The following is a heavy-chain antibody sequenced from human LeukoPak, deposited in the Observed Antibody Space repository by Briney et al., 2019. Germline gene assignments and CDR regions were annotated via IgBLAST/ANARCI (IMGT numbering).Heavy chain of an antibody. J-gene: IGHJ4*02. CDR1: GFTFSRYW. Sequence: GGSLRLSCAASGFTFSRYWMSWVRQAPGKGLEWVANIKQDGSEKYYVDSVKGRFTISRDNAKNSLYLQMNSLRAEDTAVYYCARDGGYVNFDYWGQGTLVTVSS. D-gene: IGHD5-12*01. V-gene: IGHV3-7*03. CDR2: IKQDGSEK. CDR3: ARDGGYVNFDY.